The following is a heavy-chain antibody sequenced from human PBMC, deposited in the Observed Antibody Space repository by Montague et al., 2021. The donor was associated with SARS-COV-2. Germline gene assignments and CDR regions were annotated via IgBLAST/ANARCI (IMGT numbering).Heavy chain of an antibody. CDR2: TYYMSKWYS. CDR1: GDSVSINSVA. Sequence: CAISGDSVSINSVAWSWIRQSPSIGPEWLRGTYYMSKWYSDYAPSVRGRLTVNPDASENEFSLELNYVTPEDTAVYYCVRYSGWFYFDFWGQGTLVTVSS. D-gene: IGHD6-19*01. J-gene: IGHJ4*02. CDR3: VRYSGWFYFDF. V-gene: IGHV6-1*01.